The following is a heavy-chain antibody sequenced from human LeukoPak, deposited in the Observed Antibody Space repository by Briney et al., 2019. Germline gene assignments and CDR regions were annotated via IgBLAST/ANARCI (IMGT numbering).Heavy chain of an antibody. CDR1: GGSISMGGYS. V-gene: IGHV4-30-2*01. Sequence: SPTLSLTWAVSGGSISMGGYSWSWIRQPPGKGLEWIGYIYHSGSTYYNPSLKSRVTISVDRSKNQFSLKLSSVTAADTAVYYCVRGYGDYYRTGYGMDVWGQGTTVTVSS. CDR3: VRGYGDYYRTGYGMDV. D-gene: IGHD4-17*01. CDR2: IYHSGST. J-gene: IGHJ6*02.